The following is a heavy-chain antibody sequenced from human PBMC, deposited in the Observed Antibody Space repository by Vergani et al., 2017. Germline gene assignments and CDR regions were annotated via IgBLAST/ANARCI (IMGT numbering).Heavy chain of an antibody. CDR1: GFAFRTYG. Sequence: QVQLVESGGGVVQPGRSLRLSCVASGFAFRTYGMHWVRQAPGKGLEWVAIIWYDGSNTYYADSVKGRFTVSRDNSKNTLYLQMNSLRAEDTAVYYCAKVSGATTGPYYFDYWGQGTLVTVSS. CDR3: AKVSGATTGPYYFDY. D-gene: IGHD1-26*01. J-gene: IGHJ4*02. CDR2: IWYDGSNT. V-gene: IGHV3-33*06.